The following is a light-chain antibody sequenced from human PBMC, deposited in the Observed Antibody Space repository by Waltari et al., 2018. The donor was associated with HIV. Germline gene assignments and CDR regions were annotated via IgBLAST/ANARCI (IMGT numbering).Light chain of an antibody. Sequence: HSVLTQPPSLSGAPGQRVTISCTGTNSNIGAGQAVHWYRQLPGTAPKLIFYDNNIRSSGVSGRFSASKSGTSASLAIAGLQAVDEADYYCQSYDSGRRVFGGGTKLAVL. CDR1: NSNIGAGQA. J-gene: IGLJ3*02. CDR3: QSYDSGRRV. CDR2: DNN. V-gene: IGLV1-40*01.